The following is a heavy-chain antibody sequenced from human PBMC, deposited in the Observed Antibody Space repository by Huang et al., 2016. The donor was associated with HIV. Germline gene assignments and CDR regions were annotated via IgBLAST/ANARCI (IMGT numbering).Heavy chain of an antibody. J-gene: IGHJ6*03. V-gene: IGHV3-30*03. CDR1: GFSFTSYD. CDR3: LPAGHVSHYYYMDV. Sequence: QGQLVESGGGVVQPGRSLRLSCAASGFSFTSYDMQWVRQVPGKVVDWVSFVSNDGNEKYYADSVNVRFTISRDNFKNTLYLQMNSLRTGDTAVYFCLPAGHVSHYYYMDVWGKGTTVIVSS. CDR2: VSNDGNEK.